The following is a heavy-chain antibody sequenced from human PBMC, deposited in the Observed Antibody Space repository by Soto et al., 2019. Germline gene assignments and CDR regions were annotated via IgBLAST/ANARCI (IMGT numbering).Heavy chain of an antibody. CDR3: AKGSNRYCSSTSCYAPVRFLEWLLFDY. CDR2: ISGSGGST. Sequence: GGSLRLSCAASGFTFSSYAMSWVRQAPGKGLEWVSAISGSGGSTYYADSVKGRFTISRDNSKNTLYLQMNSLRAEDRGVYYCAKGSNRYCSSTSCYAPVRFLEWLLFDYWGQGTLVTVSS. D-gene: IGHD2-2*01. CDR1: GFTFSSYA. J-gene: IGHJ4*02. V-gene: IGHV3-23*01.